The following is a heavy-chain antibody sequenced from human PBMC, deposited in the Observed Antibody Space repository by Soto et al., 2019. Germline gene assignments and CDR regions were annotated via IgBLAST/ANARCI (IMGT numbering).Heavy chain of an antibody. V-gene: IGHV1-2*02. CDR3: AREGATYYYDSTGPHAFDI. CDR2: INPNSGGT. J-gene: IGHJ3*02. D-gene: IGHD3-22*01. Sequence: ASVKVSFKASGYTFTGYYMHWLRQAPGQGLEWMGWINPNSGGTNYAQKFQGRVTMTRDTSISTAYMELSRLRSDDTAVYYCAREGATYYYDSTGPHAFDIWGQGTMVTVSS. CDR1: GYTFTGYY.